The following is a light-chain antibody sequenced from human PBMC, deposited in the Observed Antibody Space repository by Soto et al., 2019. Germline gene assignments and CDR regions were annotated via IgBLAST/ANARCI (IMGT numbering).Light chain of an antibody. CDR3: QQRRT. V-gene: IGKV3-11*01. CDR1: QTVSSY. CDR2: DAS. Sequence: EIVLTQSPATLSLSPGERATLSCRASQTVSSYLAWYQQKPGQAPRLLVYDASDRATGIPARFSGSGSGTDFTLTISSLELEDFAVYYCQQRRTFGQGTRLEIK. J-gene: IGKJ5*01.